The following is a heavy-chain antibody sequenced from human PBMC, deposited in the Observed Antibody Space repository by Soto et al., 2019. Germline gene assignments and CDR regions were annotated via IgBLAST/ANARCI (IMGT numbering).Heavy chain of an antibody. D-gene: IGHD3-9*01. J-gene: IGHJ4*02. CDR3: ARDLGVRYFDWSFDY. CDR1: GGSISSYY. V-gene: IGHV4-59*01. Sequence: TLSLTCTVSGGSISSYYWSWIRQPPGKGLEWIGYIYYSGSTNYNPSLKSRVTISVDTSKNQFSLKLSSVTAADTAVYYCARDLGVRYFDWSFDYWGQGTLVTVSS. CDR2: IYYSGST.